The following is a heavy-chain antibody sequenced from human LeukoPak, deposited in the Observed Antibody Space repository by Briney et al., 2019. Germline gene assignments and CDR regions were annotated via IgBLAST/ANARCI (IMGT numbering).Heavy chain of an antibody. CDR2: IYSSGST. J-gene: IGHJ4*02. CDR1: GFTVSSNY. D-gene: IGHD1-26*01. Sequence: GGSLRLSCAASGFTVSSNYMSWVRQAPGKGLEWVSVIYSSGSTYYADSVKGRFTISRDNSKNTLYLQMNSLRAEDTAVYYCARDSPYSGSYSLDYWGQGTLVTVSS. CDR3: ARDSPYSGSYSLDY. V-gene: IGHV3-66*01.